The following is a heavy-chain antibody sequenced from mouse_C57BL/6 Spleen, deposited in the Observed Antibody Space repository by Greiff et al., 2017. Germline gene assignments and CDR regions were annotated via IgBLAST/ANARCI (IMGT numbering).Heavy chain of an antibody. CDR1: GFSFNTYA. CDR2: IRSKSNNYAT. V-gene: IGHV10-1*01. D-gene: IGHD2-4*01. J-gene: IGHJ4*01. CDR3: VRNDYDEGDYYAMDY. Sequence: EVMLVESGGGLVQPKGSLKLSCAASGFSFNTYAMNWVRQAPGKGLEWVARIRSKSNNYATYYADSVKDRFTISRDDSESMLYLQMNNLKTEDTAMYYCVRNDYDEGDYYAMDYWGQGTSVTVSS.